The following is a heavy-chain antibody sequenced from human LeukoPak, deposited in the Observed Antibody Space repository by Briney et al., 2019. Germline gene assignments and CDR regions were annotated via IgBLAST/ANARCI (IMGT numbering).Heavy chain of an antibody. CDR2: IIAYNGNT. Sequence: ASVKVSCKASGYTLTVYYMHWVRQAPGQGLEWMGWIIAYNGNTNYAEKRQGRVTITKDTSTSTAYMELRSLRSDDTAVYYCARGHNWNYPNWFDPWGQGTLVTVSS. CDR3: ARGHNWNYPNWFDP. D-gene: IGHD1-7*01. J-gene: IGHJ5*02. CDR1: GYTLTVYY. V-gene: IGHV1-18*01.